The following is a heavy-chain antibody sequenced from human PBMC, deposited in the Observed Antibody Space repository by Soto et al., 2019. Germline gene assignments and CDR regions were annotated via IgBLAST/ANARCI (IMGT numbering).Heavy chain of an antibody. D-gene: IGHD2-21*02. V-gene: IGHV3-21*01. CDR2: ISSSRSSI. J-gene: IGHJ4*02. CDR1: GLTLSRYS. CDR3: ARDTAPSSFDY. Sequence: GGSMRLSCAASGLTLSRYSMNWVRQVLEEGLEWVSSISSSRSSIYSVDSVTGRCTISRDNTKSSLYLQMNSRRAEDTAVYYGARDTAPSSFDYWGQGTRVTFAS.